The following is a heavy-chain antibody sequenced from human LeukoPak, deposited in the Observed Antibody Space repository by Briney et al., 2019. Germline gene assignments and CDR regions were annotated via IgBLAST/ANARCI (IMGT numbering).Heavy chain of an antibody. J-gene: IGHJ2*01. CDR3: ERVGDHSTWNIDL. CDR1: VFTVSTNY. D-gene: IGHD2-21*01. Sequence: GGSLRLSCAASVFTVSTNYMNWVRQAPGKGLEWVSILYSGSSTYYADSVEGRFTISRDSSKNTLFLQMNDLRAETTPVYYCERVGDHSTWNIDLWGRGTLVTVSS. CDR2: LYSGSST. V-gene: IGHV3-53*01.